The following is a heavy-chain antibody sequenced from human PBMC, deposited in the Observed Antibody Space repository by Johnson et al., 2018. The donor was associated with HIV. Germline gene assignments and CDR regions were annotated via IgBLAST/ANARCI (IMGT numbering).Heavy chain of an antibody. J-gene: IGHJ3*02. CDR2: IKSKTDGGTT. D-gene: IGHD1-1*01. Sequence: VQLVESGGGLVKPGGSLRLSCAASGFTFSNAWMSWVRQAPGKGLEWVGRIKSKTDGGTTDYAAPVKGRFTISRDNAKSTLFLQMNRLRAEDTAVYYCARDGESHQLPLGDAFDIWGQGTMVAVSS. CDR3: ARDGESHQLPLGDAFDI. CDR1: GFTFSNAW. V-gene: IGHV3-15*01.